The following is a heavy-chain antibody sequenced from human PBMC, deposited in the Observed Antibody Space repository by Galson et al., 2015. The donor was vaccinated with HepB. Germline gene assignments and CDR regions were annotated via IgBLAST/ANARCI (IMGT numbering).Heavy chain of an antibody. D-gene: IGHD3-16*01. V-gene: IGHV1-46*01. J-gene: IGHJ6*02. Sequence: SCKASGYTFTTQYIHWVQQAPGQGLEWVGIINPSGGGTAFAQNFQGRVTMTRDTSTSTVYMELSSLRSEDTALYYCARGGGGGTHRLLPSGGNGMDVWGQGTTVTVSS. CDR3: ARGGGGGTHRLLPSGGNGMDV. CDR1: GYTFTTQY. CDR2: INPSGGGT.